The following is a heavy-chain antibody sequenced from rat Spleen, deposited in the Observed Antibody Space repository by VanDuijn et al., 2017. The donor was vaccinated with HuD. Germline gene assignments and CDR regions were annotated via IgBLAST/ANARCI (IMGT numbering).Heavy chain of an antibody. CDR1: GFSLTSYN. D-gene: IGHD1-12*02. CDR2: MRYNGDT. J-gene: IGHJ2*01. CDR3: ARDDDGSHY. V-gene: IGHV2-63*01. Sequence: QVQLKESGPGLVQPSQTLSLTSTVSGFSLTSYNVHWVRQPPGKGLEWMGRMRYNGDTSYNSALKSRLSISRDTSKSQVFLKMNSLQTEDTATYYCARDDDGSHYWGQGVMVTVSS.